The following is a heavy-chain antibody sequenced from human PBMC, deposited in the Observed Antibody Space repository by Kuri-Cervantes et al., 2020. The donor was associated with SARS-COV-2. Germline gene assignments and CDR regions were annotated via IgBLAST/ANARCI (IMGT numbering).Heavy chain of an antibody. J-gene: IGHJ6*02. Sequence: GSLRLSCTVSGGSISSYYWSWIRQPPGKGLEWIGYIYYSGSTNYNPSLKSRVTISVDTSKNQFPLKLSSVTAADTAVYYCARDYYDILTGSLSLYGMDVWGQGTTVTVSS. V-gene: IGHV4-59*12. CDR3: ARDYYDILTGSLSLYGMDV. CDR1: GGSISSYY. D-gene: IGHD3-9*01. CDR2: IYYSGST.